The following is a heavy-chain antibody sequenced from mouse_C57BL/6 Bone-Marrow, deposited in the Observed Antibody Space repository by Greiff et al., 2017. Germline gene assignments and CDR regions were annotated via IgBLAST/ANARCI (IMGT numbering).Heavy chain of an antibody. J-gene: IGHJ2*01. V-gene: IGHV5-15*01. CDR2: ISNLAYSI. CDR3: ARRRRGNFDY. Sequence: EVHLVESGGGLVQPGGSLKLSCAASGFTFSDYGMAWVRQAPRKGPEWVAFISNLAYSIYYADTVTGRFTISRENARNTLYLGMGRLGYEGATMYYCARRRRGNFDYWGQGTTLTVSS. CDR1: GFTFSDYG.